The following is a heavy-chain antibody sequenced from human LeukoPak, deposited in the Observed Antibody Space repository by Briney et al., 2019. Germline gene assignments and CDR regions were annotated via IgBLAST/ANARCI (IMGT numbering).Heavy chain of an antibody. CDR2: ISSSGSDI. J-gene: IGHJ4*02. D-gene: IGHD4-23*01. Sequence: GGSLRLSCAASGFTFSNYEMHWVRQAPGKGLEWVSYISSSGSDIYYADSVKGRFTISRDNAKNSLYLHMNSLRAEDTAVYYCASLYYGGNNFDYWGQGTLVTVSS. CDR1: GFTFSNYE. CDR3: ASLYYGGNNFDY. V-gene: IGHV3-48*03.